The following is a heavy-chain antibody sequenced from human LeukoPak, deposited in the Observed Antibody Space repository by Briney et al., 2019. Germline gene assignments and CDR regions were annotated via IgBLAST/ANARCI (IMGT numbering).Heavy chain of an antibody. CDR1: GGSFSGYY. Sequence: SENLSLTCAVYGGSFSGYYWSWIRQPPGKGLEWIGEINHSGSTNYNPSLKSRVTISVDTSKNQFSLKLSSVTAADTAVYYCARDQGYFDYWGQGTLVTVSS. CDR3: ARDQGYFDY. CDR2: INHSGST. V-gene: IGHV4-34*01. J-gene: IGHJ4*02.